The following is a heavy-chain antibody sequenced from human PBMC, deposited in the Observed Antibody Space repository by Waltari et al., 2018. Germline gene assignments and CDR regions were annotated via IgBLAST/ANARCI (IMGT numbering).Heavy chain of an antibody. CDR2: INHSGST. V-gene: IGHV4-34*01. CDR1: GGSFSGHY. J-gene: IGHJ4*02. D-gene: IGHD2-21*02. Sequence: QVQLQQWGAGLLKPSETLSLTCAVYGGSFSGHYWSWVRQPPGQGLGWIEEINHSGSTNYNPYLKGRVTISVDTSKTQFSLKLSSVTAADTAVYYCARGRKPVVTPQKGLNYFDYWGQGTLVTVSS. CDR3: ARGRKPVVTPQKGLNYFDY.